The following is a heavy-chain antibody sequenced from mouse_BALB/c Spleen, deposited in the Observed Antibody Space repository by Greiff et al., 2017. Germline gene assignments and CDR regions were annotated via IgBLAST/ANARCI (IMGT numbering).Heavy chain of an antibody. V-gene: IGHV1S135*01. J-gene: IGHJ4*01. CDR3: ARGDRYGYYYAMDY. D-gene: IGHD2-14*01. Sequence: EVKLMESGPELVKPGASVKVSCKASGYAFTSYNMYWVKQSHGKSLEWIGYIDPYNGGTSYNQKFKGKATLTVDKSSSTAYMHLNSLTSEDSAVYYCARGDRYGYYYAMDYWGQGTSVTVSS. CDR2: IDPYNGGT. CDR1: GYAFTSYN.